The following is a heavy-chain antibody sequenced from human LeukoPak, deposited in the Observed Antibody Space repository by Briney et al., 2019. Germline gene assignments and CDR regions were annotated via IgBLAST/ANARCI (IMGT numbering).Heavy chain of an antibody. V-gene: IGHV1-46*01. CDR3: ARDLNCGGDCYSDY. CDR2: INPSGGST. D-gene: IGHD2-21*02. Sequence: GASVKVSCKASGYTFTNYAMHWVRQAPGQRLECMGIINPSGGSTSYAQKFQGRVTMTRDMSTSTVYMELSSLRSEDTAVYYCARDLNCGGDCYSDYWGQGTLVTVSS. CDR1: GYTFTNYA. J-gene: IGHJ4*02.